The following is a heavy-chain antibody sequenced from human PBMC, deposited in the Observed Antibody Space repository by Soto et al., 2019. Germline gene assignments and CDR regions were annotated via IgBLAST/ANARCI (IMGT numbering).Heavy chain of an antibody. D-gene: IGHD3-3*01. CDR3: ARGSGKITIFGVVIDYYGMDV. CDR2: INHSGST. CDR1: GGSFSGYY. Sequence: ETLSLTCAVYGGSFSGYYWSWIRQPPGKGLEWIGEINHSGSTNYNPSLKSRVTISVDTSKNQFSLKLSSVTAADTAVYYCARGSGKITIFGVVIDYYGMDVWGQGTTVTVSS. J-gene: IGHJ6*02. V-gene: IGHV4-34*01.